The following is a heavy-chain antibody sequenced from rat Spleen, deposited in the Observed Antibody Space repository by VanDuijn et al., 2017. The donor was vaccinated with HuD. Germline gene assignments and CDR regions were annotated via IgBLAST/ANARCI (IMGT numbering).Heavy chain of an antibody. D-gene: IGHD1-7*01. CDR3: ARPFGYDRFWYFDF. J-gene: IGHJ1*01. CDR2: ISYDGSST. V-gene: IGHV5-29*01. CDR1: GFTFSNYG. Sequence: EVQLVESGGGLVQPGRSMKLSCAVSGFTFSNYGMAWVRQAPKKGLEWVAYISYDGSSTYYRDSVKGRFTVSRDNAKSTLYLQMDSLRSEDTATYYCARPFGYDRFWYFDFWGPGTMVTVSS.